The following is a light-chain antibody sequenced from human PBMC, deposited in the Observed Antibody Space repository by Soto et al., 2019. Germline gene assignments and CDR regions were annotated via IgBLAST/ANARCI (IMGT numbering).Light chain of an antibody. CDR3: CSYALL. J-gene: IGLJ1*01. CDR2: EGT. Sequence: QSALTLPASVSGSPGQSITISCTGTNSDVGTHNLVSWYQQHPGKAPKLIIYEGTKRPSGVSNRFSGSKSGNTASLTISGLQAEDEADYYCCSYALLFGTGTKVTVL. V-gene: IGLV2-23*01. CDR1: NSDVGTHNL.